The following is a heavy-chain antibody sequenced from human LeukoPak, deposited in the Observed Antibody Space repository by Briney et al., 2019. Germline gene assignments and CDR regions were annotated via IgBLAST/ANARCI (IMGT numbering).Heavy chain of an antibody. J-gene: IGHJ5*02. D-gene: IGHD3-3*01. CDR1: GFTFSNYA. CDR3: ARDFCDH. Sequence: PGGSLRLSCAASGFTFSNYAMHWVRQAPGKGLGWVALISYDGSNKYYADSMKGRFTISRDNSKNTLYLQMNSLRAEDTAVYYCARDFCDHWGQGTLVTVSS. CDR2: ISYDGSNK. V-gene: IGHV3-30-3*01.